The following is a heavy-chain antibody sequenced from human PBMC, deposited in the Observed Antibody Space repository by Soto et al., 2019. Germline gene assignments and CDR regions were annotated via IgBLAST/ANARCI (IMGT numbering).Heavy chain of an antibody. CDR2: IIPIFGTA. Sequence: QVQLVQSGAEVKKPGSSVKVSCKASGGTFSSYAISWVRQAPGQGLEWMGGIIPIFGTANYAQKFQGRVTITADKSTSTDYMELSSLRSEDTAVYYCARKLRPRNYDFWSGYYPLDYWGQGTLVTVSS. V-gene: IGHV1-69*06. D-gene: IGHD3-3*01. CDR1: GGTFSSYA. CDR3: ARKLRPRNYDFWSGYYPLDY. J-gene: IGHJ4*02.